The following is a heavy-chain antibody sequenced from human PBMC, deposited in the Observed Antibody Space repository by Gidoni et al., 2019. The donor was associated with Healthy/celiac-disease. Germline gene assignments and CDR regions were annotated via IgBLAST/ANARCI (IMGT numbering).Heavy chain of an antibody. D-gene: IGHD6-6*01. CDR2: INHSGST. CDR3: ARGVESSSSGVFDY. J-gene: IGHJ4*02. Sequence: QVQLQQWGAGLLKPSETLSLTCAVCGGSFSGYYWSWIRQPPGKGLEWIGEINHSGSTNYNPSLKSRVTISVDTSKNQFSLKLSSVTAADTAVYYCARGVESSSSGVFDYWGQGTLVTVSS. V-gene: IGHV4-34*01. CDR1: GGSFSGYY.